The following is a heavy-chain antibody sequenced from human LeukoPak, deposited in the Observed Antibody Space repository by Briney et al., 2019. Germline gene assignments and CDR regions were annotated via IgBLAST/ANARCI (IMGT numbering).Heavy chain of an antibody. Sequence: ASVKVSCKPTGYTFTGYYIHWVRQAPGQGLEWMGWINPNSGGTNYAQKFQGRVTMTRDTSISTAYMELSRLRSDDTAVYYCARDGVGSTRTFDYWGQGTLVTVSS. CDR2: INPNSGGT. J-gene: IGHJ4*02. V-gene: IGHV1-2*02. CDR3: ARDGVGSTRTFDY. CDR1: GYTFTGYY. D-gene: IGHD3-3*01.